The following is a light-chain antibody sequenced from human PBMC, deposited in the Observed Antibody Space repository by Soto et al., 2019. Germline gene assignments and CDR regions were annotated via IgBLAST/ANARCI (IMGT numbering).Light chain of an antibody. CDR3: QQYNSYSWT. CDR1: QSISSG. CDR2: KAS. Sequence: DIQMTQSPSTLSASVGDRVTITCRASQSISSGLAWYQQKPGKAPKLLIYKASSLESGVPSRFSGSGSGTEFTLTISSLQPDDFATDYCQQYNSYSWTVGQGTKVEIK. J-gene: IGKJ1*01. V-gene: IGKV1-5*03.